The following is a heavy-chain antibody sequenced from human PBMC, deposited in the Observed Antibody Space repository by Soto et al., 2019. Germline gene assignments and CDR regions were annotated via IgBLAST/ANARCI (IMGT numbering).Heavy chain of an antibody. CDR3: AGGESGYCSSTSCHTLDY. J-gene: IGHJ4*02. CDR1: GGSISSGGYY. CDR2: IYYSGST. V-gene: IGHV4-31*03. D-gene: IGHD2-2*01. Sequence: SGTLSLTCTVSGGSISSGGYYWSWIRQHPGKGLEWIGYIYYSGSTYYNPSLKSRVTISVDTSKNQFSLKLSSVTAADTAVYYCAGGESGYCSSTSCHTLDYWGQGTLVTVSS.